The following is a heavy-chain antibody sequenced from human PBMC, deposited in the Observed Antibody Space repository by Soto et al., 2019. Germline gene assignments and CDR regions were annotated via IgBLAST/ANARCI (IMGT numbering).Heavy chain of an antibody. J-gene: IGHJ3*02. D-gene: IGHD2-15*01. CDR2: ISYDGSNK. CDR1: GFTFSSYA. Sequence: QVQLVESGGGVVQPGRSLRLSCAASGFTFSSYAMHWVRQAPGKGLEWVAVISYDGSNKYYADSVKGRFTSSRDNSKNTLYLQMNSLRAEDTAVYYCARASPVEYCSGGSCYLIVGATTKGAFDIWGQGTMVTVSS. V-gene: IGHV3-30-3*01. CDR3: ARASPVEYCSGGSCYLIVGATTKGAFDI.